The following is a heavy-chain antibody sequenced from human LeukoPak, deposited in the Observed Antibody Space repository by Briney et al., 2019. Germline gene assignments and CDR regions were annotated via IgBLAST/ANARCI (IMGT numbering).Heavy chain of an antibody. CDR3: ANYRQSITAAGDSREFADY. D-gene: IGHD6-13*01. CDR1: GFTFSSYY. V-gene: IGHV3-23*01. Sequence: GGSLRLSCEASGFTFSSYYMIWVRQAPGKGLEWVSVISVSGDWTYYADSVKGRFTISRDNSKNTLYLQMNSLRAEDTAVYYCANYRQSITAAGDSREFADYWGQGTLVTVSS. J-gene: IGHJ4*02. CDR2: ISVSGDWT.